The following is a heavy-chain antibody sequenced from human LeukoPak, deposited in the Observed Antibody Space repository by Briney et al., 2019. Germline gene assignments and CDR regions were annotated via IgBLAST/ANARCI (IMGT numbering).Heavy chain of an antibody. CDR1: GGSISSYY. Sequence: PSETLSLTCTVSGGSISSYYWSWIRQPPGKGLEWIGYIYYSGSTNYNPSLKSRVTISVDTSKNQFSLKLSSVTAADTAVYCCARTTMVRGVGDAFDIWGQGTMVTVSS. V-gene: IGHV4-59*01. CDR3: ARTTMVRGVGDAFDI. J-gene: IGHJ3*02. CDR2: IYYSGST. D-gene: IGHD3-10*01.